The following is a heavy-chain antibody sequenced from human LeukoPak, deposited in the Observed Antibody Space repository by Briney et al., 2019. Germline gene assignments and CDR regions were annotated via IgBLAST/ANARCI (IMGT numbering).Heavy chain of an antibody. Sequence: PGGSLRLSCAASGFTFNTYTMNWIRQPPGKGLEWIGEINHSGSTNYNPSLKSRVTISVDTSKNQFSLKLSSVTAADTAVYYCARGVSSLEWLLPDYYYYGMDVWGQGTTVTVSS. J-gene: IGHJ6*02. CDR3: ARGVSSLEWLLPDYYYYGMDV. V-gene: IGHV4-34*01. D-gene: IGHD3-3*01. CDR1: GFTFNTYT. CDR2: INHSGST.